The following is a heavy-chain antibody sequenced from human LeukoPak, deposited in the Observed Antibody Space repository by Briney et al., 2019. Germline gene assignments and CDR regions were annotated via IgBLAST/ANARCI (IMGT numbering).Heavy chain of an antibody. D-gene: IGHD6-19*01. V-gene: IGHV3-20*01. CDR1: GFTFDDYG. CDR3: ARGYSSGWGGWFDP. J-gene: IGHJ5*02. CDR2: INWNGGST. Sequence: GGSLRLSCAASGFTFDDYGMSWVRQAPGKGLEWVSGINWNGGSTGYADSVKGRFTISRDNAKNSLCLQMNSLRAEDTALYHCARGYSSGWGGWFDPWGQGTLVTVSS.